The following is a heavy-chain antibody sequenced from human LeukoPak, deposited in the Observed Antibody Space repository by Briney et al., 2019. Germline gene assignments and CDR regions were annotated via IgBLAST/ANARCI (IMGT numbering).Heavy chain of an antibody. J-gene: IGHJ4*02. CDR3: ARTYYYDSSGYYHLDY. V-gene: IGHV1-69*01. Sequence: SVTVSCKASGGTFSSYAISWVRQAPGQGLEWMGGIIPIFGTANYAQKFQGRVTITADESTSTAYMELSSLRSEDTAVYYCARTYYYDSSGYYHLDYWGQGTLVTVSS. D-gene: IGHD3-22*01. CDR1: GGTFSSYA. CDR2: IIPIFGTA.